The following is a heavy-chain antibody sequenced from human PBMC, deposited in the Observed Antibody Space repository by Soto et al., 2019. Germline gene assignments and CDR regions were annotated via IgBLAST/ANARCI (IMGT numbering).Heavy chain of an antibody. J-gene: IGHJ4*02. CDR2: ITTNGHT. D-gene: IGHD6-13*01. CDR3: AKGLLNGRWYAAD. Sequence: EVHLLESGGVLVQPGESLSLSCETSGFTFTNCVMTWVRQPPGKRLEWVSVITTNGHTDYADSVKGRFTISRDNSKNTVYLQMNSLRAEDTAIYYCAKGLLNGRWYAADWGQGTLVTVSS. V-gene: IGHV3-23*01. CDR1: GFTFTNCV.